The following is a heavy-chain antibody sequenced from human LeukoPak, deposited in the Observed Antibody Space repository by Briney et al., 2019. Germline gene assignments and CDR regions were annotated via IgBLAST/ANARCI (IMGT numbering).Heavy chain of an antibody. Sequence: GGSLRLSCAASGFTFSSYRIHWVRHVPRTGLERVAVISYDGSDKYYADSVKGRFTISRDNSTNTLYLQMNSLRPEDTAEYYCARGLGTPGAGNVHYYYMDVWGKGTTVTVSS. D-gene: IGHD1-14*01. V-gene: IGHV3-30*04. CDR1: GFTFSSYR. CDR2: ISYDGSDK. CDR3: ARGLGTPGAGNVHYYYMDV. J-gene: IGHJ6*03.